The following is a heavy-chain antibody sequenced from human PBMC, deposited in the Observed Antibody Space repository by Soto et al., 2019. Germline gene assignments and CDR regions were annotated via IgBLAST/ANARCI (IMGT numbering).Heavy chain of an antibody. Sequence: EVQLVESGGGLVQPGGSLRLSCAASGFSFNTHSMNWVRQAPGKGLEWVSSISSGSVAIYYADSVKGRFTISRDNAKNSLELQMNSLRAEDTAVDYCARALMVRGVTSAFDVWGQGTMVTVSS. V-gene: IGHV3-48*01. CDR2: ISSGSVAI. J-gene: IGHJ3*01. CDR3: ARALMVRGVTSAFDV. CDR1: GFSFNTHS. D-gene: IGHD3-10*01.